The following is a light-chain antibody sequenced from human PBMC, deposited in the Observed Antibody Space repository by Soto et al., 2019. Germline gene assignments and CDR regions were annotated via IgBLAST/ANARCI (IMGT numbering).Light chain of an antibody. J-gene: IGLJ2*01. CDR3: AAWDDSLNGPV. V-gene: IGLV1-44*01. CDR2: NNN. Sequence: QSVLTQPPSASGTPGQRVTISCSGSSSNIGSNSVNWYLQLPGAAPKLLMYNNNQRPSGIPDRFSGSKSGTSASLAISGLQSEDEADYYCAAWDDSLNGPVFGGGTQLTVL. CDR1: SSNIGSNS.